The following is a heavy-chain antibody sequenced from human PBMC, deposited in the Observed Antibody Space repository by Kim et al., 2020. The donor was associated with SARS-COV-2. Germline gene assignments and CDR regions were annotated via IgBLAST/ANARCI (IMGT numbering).Heavy chain of an antibody. D-gene: IGHD4-4*01. CDR3: ARENPSPTARAAFDI. CDR2: IGTAGDT. Sequence: GGSLRLSCAASGFTFSSYDMHWVRQATGKGLEWVSAIGTAGDTYYPGSVKGRFTISRENAKNSLYLQMNSLRAGDTAVYYCARENPSPTARAAFDIWGQGTMVTVSS. CDR1: GFTFSSYD. V-gene: IGHV3-13*01. J-gene: IGHJ3*02.